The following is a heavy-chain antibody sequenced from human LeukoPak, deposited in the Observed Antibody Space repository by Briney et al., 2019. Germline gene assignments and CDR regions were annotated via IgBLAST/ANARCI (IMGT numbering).Heavy chain of an antibody. J-gene: IGHJ4*02. CDR1: GYTFTSYD. V-gene: IGHV1-8*01. Sequence: ASVKVSCKASGYTFTSYDINWVRQATGQGLEWMGWMNPNSGNTGYAQKFQGRVTMTRNTSISTAYMELSSLRSEDTAVYYCARLRDYDSSGYTPPHFDYWGQGTLVTVSS. D-gene: IGHD3-22*01. CDR2: MNPNSGNT. CDR3: ARLRDYDSSGYTPPHFDY.